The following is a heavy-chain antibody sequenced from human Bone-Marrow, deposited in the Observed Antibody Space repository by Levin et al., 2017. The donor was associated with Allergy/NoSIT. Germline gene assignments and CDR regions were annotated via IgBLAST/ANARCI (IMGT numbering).Heavy chain of an antibody. Sequence: PVASVKVSCKASGYTFIDFHIHWVRHAPGKGLEWMGRTNPKNGVTNYAQRFQGRVTMTRDTSISTVYMELRRLRPDDTAMYYCARGESTRSNWMDEHFDYWGQGTVVTVSS. J-gene: IGHJ4*02. CDR1: GYTFIDFH. D-gene: IGHD5/OR15-5a*01. CDR2: TNPKNGVT. V-gene: IGHV1-2*06. CDR3: ARGESTRSNWMDEHFDY.